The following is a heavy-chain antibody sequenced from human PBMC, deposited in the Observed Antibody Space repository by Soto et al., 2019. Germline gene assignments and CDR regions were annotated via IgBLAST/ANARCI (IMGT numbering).Heavy chain of an antibody. CDR2: ISGSGGST. CDR3: AKGRYGSGWYEFDC. CDR1: GFTFSSYA. J-gene: IGHJ4*02. D-gene: IGHD6-19*01. V-gene: IGHV3-23*01. Sequence: PGGSLRLSCAASGFTFSSYAMSWVRQAPGKGLEWVSAISGSGGSTYYADSVKGRFTISRDNSKSTLYVQMNSLRAEDTAVYYCAKGRYGSGWYEFDCRGQGTLVTVSS.